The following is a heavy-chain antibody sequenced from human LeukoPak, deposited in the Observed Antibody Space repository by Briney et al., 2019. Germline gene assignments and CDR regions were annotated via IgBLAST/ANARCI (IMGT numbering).Heavy chain of an antibody. CDR3: VIQKADLITMIRGVIAY. D-gene: IGHD3-10*01. CDR2: IEQDGTEK. Sequence: GGLLRLSCAASGFTFNSYWMSWVRQAPGKGLEWVANIEQDGTEKYYVDSVKGRFTISRDNAKNSLYLQMNSLRAEDTAVYYCVIQKADLITMIRGVIAYWGQGTLVTVSS. CDR1: GFTFNSYW. V-gene: IGHV3-7*01. J-gene: IGHJ4*02.